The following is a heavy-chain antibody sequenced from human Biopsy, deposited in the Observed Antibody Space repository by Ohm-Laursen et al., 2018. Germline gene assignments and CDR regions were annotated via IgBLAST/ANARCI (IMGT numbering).Heavy chain of an antibody. V-gene: IGHV1-46*01. CDR3: ARADASTFDS. Sequence: SSVKVSCKASGYSFTSYYLHWVQQAPGQGLEWMGLINPGSGDTILAQKFQGRVSLTRDTSADTAYMKLTSLTSEDTATYYCARADASTFDSWGQGTLVTVSS. J-gene: IGHJ4*02. CDR2: INPGSGDT. CDR1: GYSFTSYY.